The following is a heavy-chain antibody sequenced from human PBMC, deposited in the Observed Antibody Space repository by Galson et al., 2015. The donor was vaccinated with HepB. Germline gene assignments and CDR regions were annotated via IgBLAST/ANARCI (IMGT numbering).Heavy chain of an antibody. Sequence: SVKVSCKASGYTFTSYGISWVRQAPGQGLEWMGWISAYNGNTNYAQKLQGRVTMTTDTSTSTAYMELRSLRSDDTAVYYCARAGRVCGGDCYPYFDYWGQGTLVTVSP. CDR3: ARAGRVCGGDCYPYFDY. V-gene: IGHV1-18*04. CDR1: GYTFTSYG. D-gene: IGHD2-21*02. J-gene: IGHJ4*02. CDR2: ISAYNGNT.